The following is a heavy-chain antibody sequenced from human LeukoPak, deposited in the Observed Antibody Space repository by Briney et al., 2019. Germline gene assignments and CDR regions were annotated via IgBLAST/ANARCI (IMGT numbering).Heavy chain of an antibody. CDR2: ISYDGSNK. CDR1: GFTFSSYG. Sequence: PGGSLRLSCAASGFTFSSYGMHWVRQAPGKGLEWVAVISYDGSNKYYADSVKGRFTISRDNAKNSLYLQMNSLRAEDTAVYYCARFAVAGTFNWGQGTLVTVSS. J-gene: IGHJ4*02. D-gene: IGHD6-19*01. V-gene: IGHV3-30*03. CDR3: ARFAVAGTFN.